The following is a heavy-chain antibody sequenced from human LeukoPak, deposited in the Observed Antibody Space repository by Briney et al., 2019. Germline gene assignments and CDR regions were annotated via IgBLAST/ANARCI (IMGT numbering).Heavy chain of an antibody. J-gene: IGHJ4*02. V-gene: IGHV4-39*01. Sequence: SETLSLTCTVSGGSISSYYWGWIRQPPGKGLEWIGSIYYSGSTYYNPSLKSRVTISVDTSKNQFSLKLSSVTAADTAVYYCARIARGSPNDYWGQGTLVTVSS. D-gene: IGHD3-10*01. CDR2: IYYSGST. CDR3: ARIARGSPNDY. CDR1: GGSISSYY.